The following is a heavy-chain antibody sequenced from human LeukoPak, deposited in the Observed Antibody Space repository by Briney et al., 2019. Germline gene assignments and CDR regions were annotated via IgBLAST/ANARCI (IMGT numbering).Heavy chain of an antibody. J-gene: IGHJ4*02. CDR2: ISTSSSYI. V-gene: IGHV3-21*01. Sequence: GGSLRLSCAASGFTFSSYSMNWVRQAPGKGLEWVSSISTSSSYIYYADSVKGRFTISRDNAKNSLFLQMNSLRAEDTAVYYCARDRFRVDYGDLYFDYWGQGTLVTVSS. CDR3: ARDRFRVDYGDLYFDY. D-gene: IGHD4-17*01. CDR1: GFTFSSYS.